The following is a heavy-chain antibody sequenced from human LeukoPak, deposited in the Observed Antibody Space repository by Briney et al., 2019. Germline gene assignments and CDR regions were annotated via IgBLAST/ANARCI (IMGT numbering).Heavy chain of an antibody. CDR2: IHYTGNT. CDR1: GXSITDYY. CDR3: ATTGDDTLTDYPTLFDF. V-gene: IGHV4-59*08. D-gene: IGHD3-9*01. Sequence: SETLSLTCTVSGXSITDYYWNWLRRPPGKGLECIGYIHYTGNTNYNPSLMSRVTLSVDTSKNRFSLKLTSVTAADTAVYYCATTGDDTLTDYPTLFDFWSQGTLVTVSS. J-gene: IGHJ4*02.